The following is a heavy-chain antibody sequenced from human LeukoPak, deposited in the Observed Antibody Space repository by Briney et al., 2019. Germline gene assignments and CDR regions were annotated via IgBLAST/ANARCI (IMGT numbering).Heavy chain of an antibody. D-gene: IGHD2-2*01. J-gene: IGHJ4*02. Sequence: PGGSLRLSCAASGFTFSSYEMNWVRQAPGKGLEWVANRNEDGNKKYYVDSVKGRFTISRDNSKNSLYLQMNSLRVEDTAVYYCARGCTSSSCYDYWGQGTLVTVSS. CDR1: GFTFSSYE. CDR3: ARGCTSSSCYDY. V-gene: IGHV3-7*04. CDR2: RNEDGNKK.